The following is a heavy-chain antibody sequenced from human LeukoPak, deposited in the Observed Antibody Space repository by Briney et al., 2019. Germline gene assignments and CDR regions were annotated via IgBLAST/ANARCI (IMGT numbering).Heavy chain of an antibody. V-gene: IGHV1-69*13. Sequence: GASVKVSCKASGGTFSSYAISWVRPAPGQGLEWMGGIIPIFGTANYAQKFQGRVTITADESTSTAYMELSSLRSEDTAVYYCARDGMSLVAATPQPPYYFDYWGQGTLVTVSS. D-gene: IGHD2-15*01. CDR2: IIPIFGTA. J-gene: IGHJ4*02. CDR1: GGTFSSYA. CDR3: ARDGMSLVAATPQPPYYFDY.